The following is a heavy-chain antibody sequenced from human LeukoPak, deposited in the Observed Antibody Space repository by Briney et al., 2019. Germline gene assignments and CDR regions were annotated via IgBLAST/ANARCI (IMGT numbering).Heavy chain of an antibody. V-gene: IGHV4-39*01. J-gene: IGHJ5*02. CDR3: ARRADCGGDCSVWFDP. D-gene: IGHD2-21*02. CDR2: IYYSGST. Sequence: SETLSLTCTVSGGSISSSSYYWGWIRQPPGKGLEWIGSIYYSGSTYYNPSLKSRVTISVDTSKNQFSLNLSSVTAADTAVYYCARRADCGGDCSVWFDPWGQGTLVTVSS. CDR1: GGSISSSSYY.